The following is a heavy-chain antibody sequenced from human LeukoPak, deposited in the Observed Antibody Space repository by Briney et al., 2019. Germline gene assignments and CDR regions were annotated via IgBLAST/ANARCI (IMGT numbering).Heavy chain of an antibody. Sequence: ASVKVSCKASGYTFTSYDINWVRQAPGQGLEWMGWMNPNSGNTGYAQKFQGRVTITRNTSISTAYMGLSSLRSEDTAVYYCARGVSGYYYFDYWGQGTLVTVSS. CDR2: MNPNSGNT. J-gene: IGHJ4*02. V-gene: IGHV1-8*03. CDR3: ARGVSGYYYFDY. CDR1: GYTFTSYD. D-gene: IGHD3-22*01.